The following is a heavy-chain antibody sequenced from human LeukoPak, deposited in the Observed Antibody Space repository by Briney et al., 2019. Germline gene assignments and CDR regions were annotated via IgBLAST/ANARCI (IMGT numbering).Heavy chain of an antibody. V-gene: IGHV4-30-4*01. CDR1: GGSISSGDYY. Sequence: SETLSLTCTVSGGSISSGDYYWSWIRQPPGKGLEWIGYIYYSGSTYYNPSLKSRVTISVDTSKNQFSLKLSSVTAADTAVYYCAGDRGGGEYYFDYWGQGTLVTVSS. CDR2: IYYSGST. D-gene: IGHD4-23*01. J-gene: IGHJ4*02. CDR3: AGDRGGGEYYFDY.